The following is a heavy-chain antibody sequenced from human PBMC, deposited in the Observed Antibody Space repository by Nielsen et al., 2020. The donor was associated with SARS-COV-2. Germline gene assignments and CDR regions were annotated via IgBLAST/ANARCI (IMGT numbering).Heavy chain of an antibody. D-gene: IGHD3-22*01. V-gene: IGHV1-18*01. Sequence: WVRQAPGQGLEWMGWITIYNGNTNYAQNLQGRVTMTTDTSTSTAYMEVRSLQSDDTAVYYCARDPGTSYYDSSGYFSDYWGRGTLVTVSS. J-gene: IGHJ4*02. CDR3: ARDPGTSYYDSSGYFSDY. CDR2: ITIYNGNT.